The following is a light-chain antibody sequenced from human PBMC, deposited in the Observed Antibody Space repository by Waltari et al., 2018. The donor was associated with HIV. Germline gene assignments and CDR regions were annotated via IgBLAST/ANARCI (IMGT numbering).Light chain of an antibody. CDR2: RNN. V-gene: IGLV1-47*01. Sequence: QSVLTQPPSASGTPGQRVTISCSGSSSNIGSNYVYWYQQPPGTAPKLLIYRNNQRPSGVPDRFSGSKSGTSASLAISGLRSEDEADYYCAAWDGSLSVVVFGGGTKLTVL. CDR3: AAWDGSLSVVV. J-gene: IGLJ2*01. CDR1: SSNIGSNY.